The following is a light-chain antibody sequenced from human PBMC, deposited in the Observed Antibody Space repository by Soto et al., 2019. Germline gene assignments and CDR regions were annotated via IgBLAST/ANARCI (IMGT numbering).Light chain of an antibody. CDR1: EPIDRY. J-gene: IGKJ3*01. CDR2: AAS. Sequence: DIQMTQSPSSVSALIGDRVTITCRASEPIDRYLSWYQQRPGKAPRVLIIAASDLQSGVPSRFSGSGSGTDFTLTISSRQPEDFANYYYQRTDNAPFTFGPGTKV. V-gene: IGKV1-39*01. CDR3: QRTDNAPFT.